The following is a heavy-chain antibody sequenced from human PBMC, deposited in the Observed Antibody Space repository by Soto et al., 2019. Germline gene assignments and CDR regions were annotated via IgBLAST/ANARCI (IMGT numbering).Heavy chain of an antibody. Sequence: GESLKISCKGSGYSFTSYWIGWVRQMPGKGLEWMGIIYPGDSDTRYSPSFQGQVTISADKSISTAYLQWSSLKASDTAMYYCARLAGDIVATITRRESDNHYYFDYWGQGTLVTVSS. J-gene: IGHJ4*02. CDR2: IYPGDSDT. D-gene: IGHD5-12*01. V-gene: IGHV5-51*01. CDR3: ARLAGDIVATITRRESDNHYYFDY. CDR1: GYSFTSYW.